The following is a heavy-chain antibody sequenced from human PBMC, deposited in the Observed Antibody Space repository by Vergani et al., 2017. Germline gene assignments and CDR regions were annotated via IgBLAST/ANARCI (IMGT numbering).Heavy chain of an antibody. J-gene: IGHJ4*02. V-gene: IGHV3-30*02. Sequence: QVQLVESGGGVFQRGGSLRLSCATSVVTLSNYDMQWIRQGPGKGLEFVAFIQLDGSNQYYADSVKCRFTFSRDFSKNTLYLQMNSLRTDDTATYYCAKHFSGWGIDYWGKGPQLIVSS. CDR3: AKHFSGWGIDY. CDR2: IQLDGSNQ. CDR1: VVTLSNYD. D-gene: IGHD6-19*01.